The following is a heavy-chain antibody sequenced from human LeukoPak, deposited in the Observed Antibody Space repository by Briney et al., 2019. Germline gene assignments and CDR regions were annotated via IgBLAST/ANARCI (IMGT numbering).Heavy chain of an antibody. CDR2: IKQDGSEK. D-gene: IGHD3-3*01. CDR1: GFTFSTYW. V-gene: IGHV3-7*03. CDR3: ARAEWSNWYFDL. J-gene: IGHJ2*01. Sequence: GGSLRLSCAAPGFTFSTYWMNWVRQAPGKGLEWVANIKQDGSEKYYMDSVKGRFTLSRDSAKNSLYLQMNSLRAEDTAVYYCARAEWSNWYFDLWGRGTLVTVSS.